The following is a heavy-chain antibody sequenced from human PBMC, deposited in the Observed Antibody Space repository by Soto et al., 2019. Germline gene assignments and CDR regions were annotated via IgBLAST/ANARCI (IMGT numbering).Heavy chain of an antibody. V-gene: IGHV4-59*08. D-gene: IGHD1-1*01. CDR1: GGSISSYY. Sequence: SETLSLTCTVSGGSISSYYWSWIRQPPGKGLEWIGYIYYSGSTNYNPSLKSRVTISVDTSKSQFSLKLSSVTAADTAVYYCERHEIQEGAFDICGQGKMVTVS. J-gene: IGHJ3*02. CDR2: IYYSGST. CDR3: ERHEIQEGAFDI.